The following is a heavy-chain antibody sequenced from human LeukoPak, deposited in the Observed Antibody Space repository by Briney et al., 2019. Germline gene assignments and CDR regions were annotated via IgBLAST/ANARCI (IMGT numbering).Heavy chain of an antibody. CDR2: MNPNSGNT. V-gene: IGHV1-8*03. Sequence: ASVKVSCKASGYTFTSYDINWVRQATGQGLEWMGWMNPNSGNTGYAQKFQGRVTITRNTSISTAYMELSSLRSEDTAVYYRARGRRRNWFDPWGQGTLVTVSS. J-gene: IGHJ5*02. CDR3: ARGRRRNWFDP. CDR1: GYTFTSYD.